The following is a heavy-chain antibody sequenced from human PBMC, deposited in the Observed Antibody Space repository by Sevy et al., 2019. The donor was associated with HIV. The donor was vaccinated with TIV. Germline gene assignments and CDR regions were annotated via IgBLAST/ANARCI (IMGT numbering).Heavy chain of an antibody. Sequence: ASVKVSCKVSGYTLTQFSMHWVRHAPAKGLEWMTTFDPEDGDPEDGKTIYAQKFLGRVTMTEDTSTDTAYMELSSLRSDDTAVYYCATTKDYYDSSGYPFDYWGQGTLVTVSS. V-gene: IGHV1-24*01. CDR3: ATTKDYYDSSGYPFDY. J-gene: IGHJ4*02. CDR2: FDPEDGDPEDGKT. CDR1: GYTLTQFS. D-gene: IGHD3-22*01.